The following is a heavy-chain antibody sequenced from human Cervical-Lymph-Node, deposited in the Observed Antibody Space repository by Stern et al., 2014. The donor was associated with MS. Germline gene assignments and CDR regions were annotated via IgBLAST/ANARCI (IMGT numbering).Heavy chain of an antibody. Sequence: EVQLVQSGGGVIQPGGSLRLSCTASGVTVSRDYMTWVRQAPGKGLEWFSLITNVGSTFYTDSVKGRFTISRDDSKNIVYLHMTSLRAEDTAMYYCARDTSSPERSDWWGQGTLVTVSS. V-gene: IGHV3-53*01. J-gene: IGHJ4*02. CDR1: GVTVSRDY. D-gene: IGHD1-1*01. CDR3: ARDTSSPERSDW. CDR2: ITNVGST.